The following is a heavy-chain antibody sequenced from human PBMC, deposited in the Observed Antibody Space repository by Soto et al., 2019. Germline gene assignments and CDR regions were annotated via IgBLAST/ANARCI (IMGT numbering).Heavy chain of an antibody. D-gene: IGHD5-18*01. CDR2: IIPIFGTA. J-gene: IGHJ6*02. CDR3: ARDSGDVYSYGYYYYGMDV. CDR1: GGTISRDA. V-gene: IGHV1-69*13. Sequence: SVKVSFKASGGTISRDAISWGRKATGQGLEWMGGIIPIFGTANYAQKFQGRVTITADESTSTASLKLSSVTAADTAVYYCARDSGDVYSYGYYYYGMDVWGQGTTVTV.